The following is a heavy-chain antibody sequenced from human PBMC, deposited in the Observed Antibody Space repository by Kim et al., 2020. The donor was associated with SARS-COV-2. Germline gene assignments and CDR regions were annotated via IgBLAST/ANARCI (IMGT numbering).Heavy chain of an antibody. CDR1: GGPISSYY. CDR2: ISDSGRT. V-gene: IGHV4-59*01. D-gene: IGHD3-10*01. CDR3: ASIKRTSCYYGSSPDGFDI. J-gene: IGHJ3*02. Sequence: SETLSLTCTVSGGPISSYYWSWIRQSPGQGLELIWYISDSGRTTYNPSLKSRVTISVATSKNQLSLILSSVTAADTALYYCASIKRTSCYYGSSPDGFDIWRQGTMVADCS.